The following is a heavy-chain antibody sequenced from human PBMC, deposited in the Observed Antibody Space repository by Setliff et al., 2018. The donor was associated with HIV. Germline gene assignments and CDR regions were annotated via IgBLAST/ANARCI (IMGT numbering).Heavy chain of an antibody. D-gene: IGHD3-3*02. V-gene: IGHV3-7*01. CDR3: TRKLAPGHGMDV. CDR2: INQDGSEK. CDR1: GFTFSNYA. Sequence: GGSLRLSCAASGFTFSNYAMGWVRQAPGKGLEWVANINQDGSEKNYVDSVKGRFTISRDNAKNSLYLQMDSLRVEDTTVYYCTRKLAPGHGMDVWGQGTTVTVSS. J-gene: IGHJ6*02.